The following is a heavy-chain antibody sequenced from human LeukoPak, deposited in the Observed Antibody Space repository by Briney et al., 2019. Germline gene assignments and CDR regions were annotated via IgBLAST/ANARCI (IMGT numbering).Heavy chain of an antibody. J-gene: IGHJ5*02. V-gene: IGHV1-2*02. D-gene: IGHD3-10*01. CDR2: IHPGTGDT. CDR1: GHTFTVYY. Sequence: ASVKVSCTASGHTFTVYYIHWVRQAPGQGLEWMGWIHPGTGDTNYAQRFQGRVTVTRDTSITTAYMELSSLKSDDTAVYYCASYASGYNWLKAWGQGTLVTVSS. CDR3: ASYASGYNWLKA.